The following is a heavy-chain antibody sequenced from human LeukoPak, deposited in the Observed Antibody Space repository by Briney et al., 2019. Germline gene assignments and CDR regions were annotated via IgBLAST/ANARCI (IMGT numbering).Heavy chain of an antibody. CDR2: INSDGINT. J-gene: IGHJ5*02. V-gene: IGHV3-74*01. Sequence: GGSLRLSCAASGFTFSNYWMHWVRQAPGKGLVWVSHINSDGINTSYADSVKGRFTISRDNAKNTLNLQMNSLRAEDTAVYYCARDLGQYYDTSDNWFDPWGQGTLVTVSS. D-gene: IGHD3-22*01. CDR1: GFTFSNYW. CDR3: ARDLGQYYDTSDNWFDP.